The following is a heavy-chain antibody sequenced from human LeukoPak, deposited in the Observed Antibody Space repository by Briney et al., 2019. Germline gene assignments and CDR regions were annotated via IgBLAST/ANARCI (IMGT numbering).Heavy chain of an antibody. Sequence: GGSLRLSCAVSGFTLSTSEMNWVRQAPGKGLEWVSYISTSGDTIYYADSVKGRFTISRDSAKNSLYLQMNSLRVEDTAVYYCVRKQGNWGPLDYWGQGTLVTVSS. CDR2: ISTSGDTI. V-gene: IGHV3-48*03. D-gene: IGHD7-27*01. CDR1: GFTLSTSE. CDR3: VRKQGNWGPLDY. J-gene: IGHJ4*02.